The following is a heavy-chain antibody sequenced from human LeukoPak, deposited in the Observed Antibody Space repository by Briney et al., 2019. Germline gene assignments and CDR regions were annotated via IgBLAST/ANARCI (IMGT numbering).Heavy chain of an antibody. J-gene: IGHJ5*02. CDR3: AKVGQKWIYSWFDP. CDR2: ISGSGGST. D-gene: IGHD5-12*01. V-gene: IGHV3-23*01. CDR1: GFTFSSYA. Sequence: GSLRLSCAASGFTFSSYAMRWVRQAPGKGLEWVSAISGSGGSTYYADSVKGRFTISRDNSKNTLYLQMNSLRAEDTAVYYCAKVGQKWIYSWFDPWGQGTLVTVSS.